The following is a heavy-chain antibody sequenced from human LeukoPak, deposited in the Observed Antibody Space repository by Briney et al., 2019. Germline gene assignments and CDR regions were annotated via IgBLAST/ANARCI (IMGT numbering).Heavy chain of an antibody. CDR1: GFTFSHYS. CDR2: ITSSSRYI. D-gene: IGHD6-25*01. J-gene: IGHJ5*02. Sequence: PGGSLRLSCAASGFTFSHYSMNWVRQAPGKGLEWVSSITSSSRYIYYADSVKGRFTISRDDARSSLYLQMNSLRVEDTAVYYCARERHTFDPWGQGTLATVSS. CDR3: ARERHTFDP. V-gene: IGHV3-21*01.